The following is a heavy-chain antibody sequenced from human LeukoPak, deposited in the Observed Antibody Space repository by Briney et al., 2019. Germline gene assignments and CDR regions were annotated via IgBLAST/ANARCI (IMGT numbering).Heavy chain of an antibody. D-gene: IGHD5-24*01. CDR3: AREGRMGNNWFDP. CDR2: IYYSGST. CDR1: GGSVSSGSYY. Sequence: SETLSLTCTVSGGSVSSGSYYWSWIRQPPGKGLEWIGYIYYSGSTNYNPSLKSRVTISVDTSKNQFSLKLSSVTAADTAVYYCAREGRMGNNWFDPWGQGTLVTVSS. V-gene: IGHV4-61*01. J-gene: IGHJ5*02.